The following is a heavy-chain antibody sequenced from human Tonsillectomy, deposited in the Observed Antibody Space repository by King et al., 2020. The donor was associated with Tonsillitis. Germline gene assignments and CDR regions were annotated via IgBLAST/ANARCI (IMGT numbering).Heavy chain of an antibody. J-gene: IGHJ4*02. D-gene: IGHD3-22*01. V-gene: IGHV4-59*08. CDR2: IYYTGTT. Sequence: QLQESGPGLVEPSETLSLTCSVSGGSITSYYWSWIRQPPGKGLEWIGYIYYTGTTAYSPSLKSRLTISVDTTKDQFSLKLSSVTAADPAVYYCARHVQSPSGNYYEDYWGQGILVTVSS. CDR3: ARHVQSPSGNYYEDY. CDR1: GGSITSYY.